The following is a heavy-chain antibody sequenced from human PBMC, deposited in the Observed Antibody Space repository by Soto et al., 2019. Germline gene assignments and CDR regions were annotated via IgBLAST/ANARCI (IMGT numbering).Heavy chain of an antibody. CDR2: VNPSGGHT. CDR1: GDTFTDYY. Sequence: QVQLVQSGAEVKKPGASVKVSCKASGDTFTDYYIHWVRQAPGQGLEWMGTVNPSGGHTTYAQHFLGRMTMTRDTSPSTLYMELTSLTPEDTAVYYCARGRHVVVVTAALDYWGQGTLVTVSS. CDR3: ARGRHVVVVTAALDY. J-gene: IGHJ4*02. V-gene: IGHV1-46*01. D-gene: IGHD2-21*02.